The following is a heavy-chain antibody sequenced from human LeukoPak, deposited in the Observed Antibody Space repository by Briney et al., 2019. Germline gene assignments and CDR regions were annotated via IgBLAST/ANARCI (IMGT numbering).Heavy chain of an antibody. Sequence: GGSLRLSCAASGFTFSSYAMSWVRQAPGKGLEWVSAISGSGGSTYYADSVKVRFTISRDNSKNTLYLQMNSLRAEDTAVYYCAKDDIVVVPAAIRRWFDPWGQGTLVTVSS. D-gene: IGHD2-2*02. CDR3: AKDDIVVVPAAIRRWFDP. CDR2: ISGSGGST. CDR1: GFTFSSYA. V-gene: IGHV3-23*01. J-gene: IGHJ5*02.